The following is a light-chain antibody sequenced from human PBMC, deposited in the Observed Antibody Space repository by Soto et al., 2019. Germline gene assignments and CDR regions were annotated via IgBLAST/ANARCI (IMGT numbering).Light chain of an antibody. J-gene: IGKJ2*01. Sequence: EVVLTQSPDTLPLSPGERATLSCRASQSVSINSLVWYQQKPGQAPRLLIYGASNRATGIPDRFSASGSGTDFTLTISRLEPEDFAMYYCQQYSSSWYTFGEGGKVEGK. CDR2: GAS. V-gene: IGKV3-20*01. CDR1: QSVSINS. CDR3: QQYSSSWYT.